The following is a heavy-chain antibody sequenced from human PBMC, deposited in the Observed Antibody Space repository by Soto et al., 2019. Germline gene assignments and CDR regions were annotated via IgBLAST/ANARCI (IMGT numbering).Heavy chain of an antibody. CDR2: ISYAGSNK. V-gene: IGHV3-30*18. J-gene: IGHJ4*02. CDR3: AKDHGDGTTVTTGDY. D-gene: IGHD4-17*01. CDR1: GFSFSSYG. Sequence: GGSLRLSCAASGFSFSSYGMHWVRQAPGKGLEWVAVISYAGSNKNYADSVKGRFTISRDNSKNTLYLQMNSLRAEDTAVYYCAKDHGDGTTVTTGDYWGQGILVTVSS.